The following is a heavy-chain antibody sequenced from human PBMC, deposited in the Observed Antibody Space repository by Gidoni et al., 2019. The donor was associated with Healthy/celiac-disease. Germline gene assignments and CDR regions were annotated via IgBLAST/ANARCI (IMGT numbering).Heavy chain of an antibody. CDR1: GFTFSTYW. CDR3: VRAVGSSAAL. D-gene: IGHD6-6*01. V-gene: IGHV3-74*01. CDR2: INPDGSIT. J-gene: IGHJ4*01. Sequence: EVQVVESGGGLVQPGGSLRLSCVAPGFTFSTYWIHWVRQAPGEGLVWVSHINPDGSITDYTDSVKGRFSISRDNAKKTVYLQMTGLRVEDTAMYYCVRAVGSSAALWGHGTLVTVSS.